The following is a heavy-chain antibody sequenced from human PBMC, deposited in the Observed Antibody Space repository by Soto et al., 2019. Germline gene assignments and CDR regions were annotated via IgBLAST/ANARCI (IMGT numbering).Heavy chain of an antibody. Sequence: PSETLSLTCTVSGGSILNGGHYWTWIRQHPGKGLEWIGRIFFSGNTHYNPALKSRLTFSLDTAKNQFSLKLTSVTAADTAIYYCARDKYRGMLDLSGPATLVTVSS. D-gene: IGHD2-15*01. CDR3: ARDKYRGMLDL. CDR1: GGSILNGGHY. V-gene: IGHV4-31*03. CDR2: IFFSGNT. J-gene: IGHJ4*02.